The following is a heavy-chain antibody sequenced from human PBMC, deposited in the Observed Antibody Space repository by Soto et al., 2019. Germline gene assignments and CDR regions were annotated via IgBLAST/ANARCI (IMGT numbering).Heavy chain of an antibody. V-gene: IGHV4-59*08. CDR1: GGSISYNY. CDR3: ARQLRTTPLYYYMDV. J-gene: IGHJ6*03. Sequence: SETLSLTCTVSGGSISYNYWAWIRQSPGKGLEWIGYIYYSGSTTYNPSLQSRVTISVDTSKNHFSLRLTSVTAADTAVYYCARQLRTTPLYYYMDVWGKGTTVTVSS. CDR2: IYYSGST. D-gene: IGHD1-1*01.